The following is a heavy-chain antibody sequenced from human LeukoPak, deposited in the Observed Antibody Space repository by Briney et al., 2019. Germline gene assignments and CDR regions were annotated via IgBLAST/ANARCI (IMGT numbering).Heavy chain of an antibody. D-gene: IGHD4-17*01. Sequence: SETLSLTCAVYGGSFSGYYWSWIRQPPGKGLEWIGEINHSGSTNYNPSLKSRVTISVDTSKNQFSLKLSSVTAADTAVYYCARGAHGDYDKIDYWGQGTLVTVSS. CDR2: INHSGST. V-gene: IGHV4-34*01. J-gene: IGHJ4*02. CDR3: ARGAHGDYDKIDY. CDR1: GGSFSGYY.